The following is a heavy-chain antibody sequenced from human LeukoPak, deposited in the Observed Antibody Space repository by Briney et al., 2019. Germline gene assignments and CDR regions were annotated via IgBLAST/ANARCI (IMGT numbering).Heavy chain of an antibody. V-gene: IGHV3-23*01. CDR3: AKDWRSSGWNDY. D-gene: IGHD6-19*01. Sequence: GGSLRLSCAASGFTFSSYSMNWVRQAPGKGLEWVSTISGGGGSTYYADSVNGRFTISRDNSKNTLYLQMNSLRAEDTAIYYCAKDWRSSGWNDYWGQGTLVTVSS. CDR2: ISGGGGST. CDR1: GFTFSSYS. J-gene: IGHJ4*02.